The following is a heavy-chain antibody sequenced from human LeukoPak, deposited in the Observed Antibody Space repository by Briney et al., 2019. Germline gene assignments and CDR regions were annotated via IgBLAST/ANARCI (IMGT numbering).Heavy chain of an antibody. CDR3: ARDSGYSSSWYFGY. D-gene: IGHD6-13*01. V-gene: IGHV1-2*02. CDR2: INPNSGGT. CDR1: GCTFTGYY. J-gene: IGHJ4*02. Sequence: ASVKVSCKASGCTFTGYYMHWVRQATGQGLEGMGWINPNSGGTNYAQKFQGRVTMTRDTSISTAYMELSRLRSDDTAVYYCARDSGYSSSWYFGYWGQGTLVTVSS.